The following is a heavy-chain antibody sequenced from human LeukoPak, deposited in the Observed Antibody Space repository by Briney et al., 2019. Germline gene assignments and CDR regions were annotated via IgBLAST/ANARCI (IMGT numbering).Heavy chain of an antibody. Sequence: ASVKVSCKASGYTFTDFYMNWVRQAPGQGLEWMGWISAYNGNTNYAQKLQGRVTMTTDTSTSTAYMELRSLRSDDTAVYYCARSVPPSGWYDYYYYYMDVWGKGTTVTVSS. CDR3: ARSVPPSGWYDYYYYYMDV. CDR1: GYTFTDFY. V-gene: IGHV1-18*04. D-gene: IGHD6-19*01. CDR2: ISAYNGNT. J-gene: IGHJ6*03.